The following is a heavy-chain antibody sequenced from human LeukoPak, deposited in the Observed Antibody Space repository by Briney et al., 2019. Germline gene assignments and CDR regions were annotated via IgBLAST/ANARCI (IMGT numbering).Heavy chain of an antibody. CDR1: GFPFSVYS. CDR2: IGLNGYPL. V-gene: IGHV3-11*04. Sequence: GGSLRLSCAVSGFPFSVYSMSWIRQAPGKGLEWISYIGLNGYPLDYADSVKGRFTISRDNANNLLYLDMSSLRAEDTAVYYCARKYFSSGSFHYWGQGSLVTVSS. CDR3: ARKYFSSGSFHY. D-gene: IGHD3-22*01. J-gene: IGHJ4*02.